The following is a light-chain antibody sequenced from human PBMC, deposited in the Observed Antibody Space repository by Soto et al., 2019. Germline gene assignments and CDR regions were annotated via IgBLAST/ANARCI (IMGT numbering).Light chain of an antibody. CDR2: GAS. V-gene: IGKV3-20*01. J-gene: IGKJ1*01. CDR1: QSVSSSY. CDR3: QHYGSSPWT. Sequence: EIVLTQSPGTLSLSPGERATLSCRASQSVSSSYLAWYQQKPGQAPRLLIYGASSRDTGIPDRFSGSGSGTDFTRNISRLEPEDCAVYYCQHYGSSPWTFGQGTKVEIK.